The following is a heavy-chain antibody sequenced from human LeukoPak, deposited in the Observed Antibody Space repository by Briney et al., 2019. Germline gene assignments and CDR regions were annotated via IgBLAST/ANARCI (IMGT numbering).Heavy chain of an antibody. D-gene: IGHD5-24*01. J-gene: IGHJ4*02. CDR1: GFIFSDYP. CDR3: ARDRTRDGYNQGRVFDY. V-gene: IGHV3-30-3*01. CDR2: ISYDGSNK. Sequence: GGSLRLSCAVSGFIFSDYPIHWVRQAPGKGLEWVAVISYDGSNKYYADSVKGRFTISRDNSKNTLYLQMNSLRAEDTAVYYCARDRTRDGYNQGRVFDYWGQGTLVTVSS.